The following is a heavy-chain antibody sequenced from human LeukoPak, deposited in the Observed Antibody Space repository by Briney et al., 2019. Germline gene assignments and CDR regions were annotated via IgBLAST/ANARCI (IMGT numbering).Heavy chain of an antibody. J-gene: IGHJ4*02. CDR2: ISGSDGST. Sequence: GGSLRLSCVATSRFTFSTYAMSWVRQAPGKGLEWVSGISGSDGSTNYADSVKGRFTISRENSKNTLYLQMNSLRAEDTAVYYCAREAPISDSGNYYKSLGYWGQGTLVTVSS. CDR3: AREAPISDSGNYYKSLGY. D-gene: IGHD3-10*01. CDR1: RFTFSTYA. V-gene: IGHV3-23*01.